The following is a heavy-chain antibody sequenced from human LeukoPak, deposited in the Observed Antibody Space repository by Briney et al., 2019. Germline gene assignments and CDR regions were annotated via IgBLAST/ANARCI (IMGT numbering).Heavy chain of an antibody. CDR2: IYYSGST. J-gene: IGHJ3*02. CDR3: ASSRLRFLEWLSPDDAFDI. CDR1: GGSISSSSYY. D-gene: IGHD3-3*01. Sequence: SETLSLTCTVSGGSISSSSYYWGWIRQPPGEGLEWIGSIYYSGSTYYNPSLKSRVTISVDTSKNQFSLKLSSVTAADTAVYYCASSRLRFLEWLSPDDAFDIWGQGTMVTVSS. V-gene: IGHV4-39*01.